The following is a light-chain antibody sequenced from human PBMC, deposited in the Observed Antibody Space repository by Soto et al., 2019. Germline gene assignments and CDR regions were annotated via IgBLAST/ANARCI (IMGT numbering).Light chain of an antibody. V-gene: IGKV3-15*01. CDR1: QSISDT. J-gene: IGKJ1*01. CDR3: QQYNNWPWK. CDR2: GAS. Sequence: EIVMTQSPVTLSVSPGGRATLSCRASQSISDTLAWYRQKPGQAPRLLIHGASTRSPGFPARFSGSGSGTDFTLTISSLQSEDFAVYYCQQYNNWPWKFGQGTKVEIK.